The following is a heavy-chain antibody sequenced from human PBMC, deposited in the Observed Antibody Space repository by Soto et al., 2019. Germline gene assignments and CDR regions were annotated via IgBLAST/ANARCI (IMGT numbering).Heavy chain of an antibody. CDR3: AHRGYGDYPRDNWFDP. CDR1: GFSLSTGGRG. D-gene: IGHD4-17*01. J-gene: IGHJ5*02. V-gene: IGHV2-5*01. CDR2: IYWNDDK. Sequence: QITLKESGPTLVKPTQALTLTCSFSGFSLSTGGRGVGWIRQPPGKALEWLALIYWNDDKRFSPSLKSRLTIAKDTPKSLVVLTITNMDPVDTATYYCAHRGYGDYPRDNWFDPWGQGTLMTVSS.